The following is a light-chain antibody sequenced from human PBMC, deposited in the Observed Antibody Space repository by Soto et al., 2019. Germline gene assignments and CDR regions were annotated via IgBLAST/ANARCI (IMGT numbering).Light chain of an antibody. CDR3: SSYTSRSTVGV. CDR1: SSNIGSNP. V-gene: IGLV1-44*01. J-gene: IGLJ1*01. CDR2: SNN. Sequence: QSVLTQPPSASAPPGQRVTLSCSGSSSNIGSNPVNWYQHLPGTAPKLLICSNNERPSGVPDRFSGSKSGTSASLAISGLQSEDEADYYCSSYTSRSTVGVFGTGTKVTVL.